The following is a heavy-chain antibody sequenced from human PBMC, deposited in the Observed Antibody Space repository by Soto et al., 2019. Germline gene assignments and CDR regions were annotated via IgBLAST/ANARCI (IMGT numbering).Heavy chain of an antibody. D-gene: IGHD4-17*01. CDR2: MYYSGRT. J-gene: IGHJ6*02. CDR1: GASISSSNYY. CDR3: AGHGNTVTTGYYYGMDV. V-gene: IGHV4-39*01. Sequence: PSETLSLTCTVSGASISSSNYYWGWIRQPPGRGLEWIGTMYYSGRTYYNPSLKSRVTTSVDTSKNQFSLKLSAVTATDTAVYYCAGHGNTVTTGYYYGMDVWGQGTTVTVS.